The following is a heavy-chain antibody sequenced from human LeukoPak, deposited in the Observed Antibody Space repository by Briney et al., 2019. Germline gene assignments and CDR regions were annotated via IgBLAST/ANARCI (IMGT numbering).Heavy chain of an antibody. D-gene: IGHD6-19*01. J-gene: IGHJ3*02. CDR1: GGSISSDSYY. V-gene: IGHV4-61*02. CDR3: ARDSGSAVAAEIGAFDI. CDR2: IYTSGST. Sequence: SETLSLTCTVSGGSISSDSYYWSWIRQPAGKGLEWIGRIYTSGSTNYNPSLKSRVTISVDTSKNQFSLKLSSVTAADTAVYYCARDSGSAVAAEIGAFDIWGQGTMVTVSS.